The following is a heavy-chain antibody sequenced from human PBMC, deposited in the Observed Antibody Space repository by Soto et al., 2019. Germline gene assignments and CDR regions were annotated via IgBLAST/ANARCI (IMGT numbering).Heavy chain of an antibody. J-gene: IGHJ5*02. CDR2: IYPTGNT. CDR1: GLCISGGRYS. V-gene: IGHV4-30-2*01. CDR3: ARQRQELAHRWSDP. Sequence: FSLTRAVSGLCISGGRYSWCWIRQPAGKGLERVGHIYPTGNTYYNPSLKGRVTMSLDESKSQFSLRLNSVTAADTAVYYCARQRQELAHRWSDPSRHGTPVTVSS. D-gene: IGHD1-1*01.